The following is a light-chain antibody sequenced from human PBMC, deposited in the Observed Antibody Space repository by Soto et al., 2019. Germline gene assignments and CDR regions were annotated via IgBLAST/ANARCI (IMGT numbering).Light chain of an antibody. CDR2: GAS. V-gene: IGKV3-20*01. CDR3: QQYGSSPLT. CDR1: QSVSSSY. Sequence: EIVLTQSPGTLSLSPGERATLSCRASQSVSSSYLAWYQQKPGQAPRLLIYGASSRATGIPDRFSGSGSGTDFTLTISRLEPEDFAVSYFQQYGSSPLTFGGGTKVEIK. J-gene: IGKJ4*01.